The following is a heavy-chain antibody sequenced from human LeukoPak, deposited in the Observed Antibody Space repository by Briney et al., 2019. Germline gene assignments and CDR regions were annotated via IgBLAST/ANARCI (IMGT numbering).Heavy chain of an antibody. J-gene: IGHJ4*02. V-gene: IGHV3-23*01. CDR2: ISGSGGST. D-gene: IGHD3-10*01. CDR1: GFTFSSYA. CDR3: ARARRLLLWFGEFDY. Sequence: GGSLRLSCAASGFTFSSYAMSWVRQAPGKGLEWVSAISGSGGSTYYADSVKGRFTISRDNSKNTPYLQMNSLRAEDTAVYYCARARRLLLWFGEFDYWGQGTLVTVSS.